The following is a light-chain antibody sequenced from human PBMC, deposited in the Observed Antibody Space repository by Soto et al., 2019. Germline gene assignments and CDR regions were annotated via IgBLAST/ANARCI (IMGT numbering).Light chain of an antibody. Sequence: EFVFTQAPATLSFPPGERXTXSXXASQSVSSYLAWYQQKPGQAPRLLIYDASNRATGIPARFSGTGSGTDFTLTINNLEPEDFAVYYCQVRTNWSIAFGRGTRLEIK. CDR3: QVRTNWSIA. J-gene: IGKJ5*01. CDR1: QSVSSY. V-gene: IGKV3-11*01. CDR2: DAS.